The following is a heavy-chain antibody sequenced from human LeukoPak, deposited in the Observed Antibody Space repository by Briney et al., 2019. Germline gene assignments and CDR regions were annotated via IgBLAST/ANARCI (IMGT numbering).Heavy chain of an antibody. V-gene: IGHV3-15*01. CDR1: GFTFSNAW. Sequence: GGSLRLSCAASGFTFSNAWMSWVRQAPGKGLEWVGRIKSKTDGGTTDYAAPVKGGFTISRDDSKNTLYLQMNSLRAEDTAVYYCARAGFTFSDYFGSFFDYWGQGTLVTVSS. CDR3: ARAGFTFSDYFGSFFDY. J-gene: IGHJ4*02. D-gene: IGHD3-10*01. CDR2: IKSKTDGGTT.